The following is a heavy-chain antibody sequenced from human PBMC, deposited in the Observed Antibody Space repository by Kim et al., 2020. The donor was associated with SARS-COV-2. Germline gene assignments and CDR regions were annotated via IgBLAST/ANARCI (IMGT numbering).Heavy chain of an antibody. CDR1: GFTFSSYG. CDR3: AKDHIAARPRFAYYYYGM. CDR2: ISYDGSNK. J-gene: IGHJ6*01. V-gene: IGHV3-30*18. D-gene: IGHD6-6*01. Sequence: GSLRLSCAASGFTFSSYGMHWVRQAPGKGLEWVAVISYDGSNKYYADSVKGRFTISRDNSKNTLYLQMNSLRAEDTAVYYCAKDHIAARPRFAYYYYGM.